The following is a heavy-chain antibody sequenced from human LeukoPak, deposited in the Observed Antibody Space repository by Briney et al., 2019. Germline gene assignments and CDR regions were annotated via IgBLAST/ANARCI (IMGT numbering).Heavy chain of an antibody. CDR1: GYSISSGFY. Sequence: KPSETLSLTCAVSGYSISSGFYWGWIRQPPGKGLEWIGSIYHSGSTYYNPSLKSRVTISVDTSKNQFSLKLSSVTAADTAVYYRASQRLELWFGELRQEFDYWGQGTLVTVSS. CDR3: ASQRLELWFGELRQEFDY. D-gene: IGHD3-10*01. J-gene: IGHJ4*02. CDR2: IYHSGST. V-gene: IGHV4-38-2*01.